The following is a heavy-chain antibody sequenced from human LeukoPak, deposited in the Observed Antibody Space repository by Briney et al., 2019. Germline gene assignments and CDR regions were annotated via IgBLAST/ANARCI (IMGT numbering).Heavy chain of an antibody. Sequence: SETLSLTCAVYGGSFSGYYWSWIRQPPGKGLEWIGEINHSGSTNYNPSLKSRVTISVDTSKNQFSLKLSSVTAADTALYYCARIVCRWYGPRRCYFDYWGQGTLVTVSS. CDR2: INHSGST. CDR1: GGSFSGYY. V-gene: IGHV4-34*01. CDR3: ARIVCRWYGPRRCYFDY. D-gene: IGHD6-13*01. J-gene: IGHJ4*02.